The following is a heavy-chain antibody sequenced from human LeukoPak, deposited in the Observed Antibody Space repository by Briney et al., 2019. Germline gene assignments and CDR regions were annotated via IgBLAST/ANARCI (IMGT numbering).Heavy chain of an antibody. D-gene: IGHD2-21*01. J-gene: IGHJ4*02. Sequence: GGSLRLSCAASGFTFSSYSMNWVRQAPGKGLEWVSSISSSSSYIYYADSVKGRFTISRDNAKNSLYLQMNSLRAENTAVYYCARALVSSGSFDYWGQGTLVTVSS. CDR2: ISSSSSYI. CDR3: ARALVSSGSFDY. CDR1: GFTFSSYS. V-gene: IGHV3-21*01.